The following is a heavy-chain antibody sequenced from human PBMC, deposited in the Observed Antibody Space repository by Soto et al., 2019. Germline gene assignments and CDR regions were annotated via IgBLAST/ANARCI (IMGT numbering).Heavy chain of an antibody. V-gene: IGHV3-30*18. CDR2: RSYDGSNK. CDR3: AKDLAHYYDSSGPWNGMDV. J-gene: IGHJ6*02. Sequence: QVQLVESGGGVIQPGRSLRLSCAASGFTFSSNGMHWVRQAPGKGLEWVAVRSYDGSNKYYADSVKGRFTISRDNSKNTLCLQMNSLRAEDTAVYYCAKDLAHYYDSSGPWNGMDVWGQGTTVTVSS. CDR1: GFTFSSNG. D-gene: IGHD3-22*01.